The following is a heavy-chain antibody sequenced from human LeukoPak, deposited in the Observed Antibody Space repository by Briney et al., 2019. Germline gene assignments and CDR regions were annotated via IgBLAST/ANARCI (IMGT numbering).Heavy chain of an antibody. J-gene: IGHJ4*02. CDR1: GGSISSSSYY. D-gene: IGHD3-9*01. CDR3: ARDLGFDWLFGPEY. CDR2: ICYSGST. Sequence: SEALSLTCTVSGGSISSSSYYWGWIRQPPGKGLEGIVSICYSGSTYYNPSPKSRVTISVDTSKNQFSLNLSSVTAADTAVYYCARDLGFDWLFGPEYWGQGTLVTVSS. V-gene: IGHV4-39*02.